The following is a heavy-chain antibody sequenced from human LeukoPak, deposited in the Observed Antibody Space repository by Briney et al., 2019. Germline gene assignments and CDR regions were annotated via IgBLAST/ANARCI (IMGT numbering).Heavy chain of an antibody. Sequence: GGSLRLSCAASGFTFSDYYMSWIRQAPGKGLEWVSYISSSGSTIYYADSVKGRFTISRDNAKNSLYLQMNSLRAEDTAVHYCASEPIQLGSIDYWGQGTLVTVSS. CDR1: GFTFSDYY. CDR2: ISSSGSTI. D-gene: IGHD5-18*01. CDR3: ASEPIQLGSIDY. V-gene: IGHV3-11*01. J-gene: IGHJ4*02.